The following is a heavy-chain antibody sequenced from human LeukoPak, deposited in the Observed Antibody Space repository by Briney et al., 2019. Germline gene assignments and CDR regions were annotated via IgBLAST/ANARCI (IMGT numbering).Heavy chain of an antibody. D-gene: IGHD6-6*01. CDR1: GYTFTNYV. V-gene: IGHV1-18*01. J-gene: IGHJ4*02. CDR3: AIGTSIAGRPDS. Sequence: GASVKVSCKASGYTFTNYVISWVRQAPGQGLEWLGWISAYNGYTKYAQKLQGRVTMTTDTSTSTAYMEMGSLRSDDTAVYYCAIGTSIAGRPDSWGKGTLVTVSS. CDR2: ISAYNGYT.